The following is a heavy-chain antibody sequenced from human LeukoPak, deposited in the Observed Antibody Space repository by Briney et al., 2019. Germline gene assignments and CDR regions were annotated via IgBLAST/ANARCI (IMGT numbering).Heavy chain of an antibody. CDR1: GDSISGYP. V-gene: IGHV4-59*01. Sequence: SETLSLTCDVSGDSISGYPWSWIRQAPGKGLDYVGFIDYNGNTNYNPSLKSRVTISLDSFKNQFSLNLNSVSAADTAVYYCARLARCDGNCYSSDLWGQGMLVTVSS. D-gene: IGHD2-15*01. CDR3: ARLARCDGNCYSSDL. CDR2: IDYNGNT. J-gene: IGHJ5*02.